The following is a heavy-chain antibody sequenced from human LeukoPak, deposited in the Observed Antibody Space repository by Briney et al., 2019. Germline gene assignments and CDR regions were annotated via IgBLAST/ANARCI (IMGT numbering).Heavy chain of an antibody. CDR1: GGSISSYY. J-gene: IGHJ4*02. D-gene: IGHD6-19*01. V-gene: IGHV4-59*01. Sequence: SETLSLTCTVSGGSISSYYWSWLRQPPGKGLEWIGYIYYSGSTNYNPSLKSRVTISVDTSKNQFSLKLSSVTAADTAVYYCARKYSSGWYGHDYWGQGTLVTVSS. CDR2: IYYSGST. CDR3: ARKYSSGWYGHDY.